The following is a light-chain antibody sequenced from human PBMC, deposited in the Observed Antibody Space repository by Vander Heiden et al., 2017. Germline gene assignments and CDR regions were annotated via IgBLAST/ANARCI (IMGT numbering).Light chain of an antibody. V-gene: IGLV2-14*03. CDR3: ASDTISSTQV. J-gene: IGLJ2*01. Sequence: QSALTQPASVSGSPGQSITIPCTGTTRDVGGFNYVSWYQHQPGRAPRLLISDVYNRPSGVSHRFSGLKSGNTASLTISGLQAEDEADYYCASDTISSTQVFGGGTKLTVL. CDR1: TRDVGGFNY. CDR2: DVY.